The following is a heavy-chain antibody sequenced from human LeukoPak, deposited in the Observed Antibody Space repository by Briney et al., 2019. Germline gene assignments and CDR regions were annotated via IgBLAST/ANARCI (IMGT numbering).Heavy chain of an antibody. CDR2: ISYSGAT. CDR3: ARLSGYSSSRWYYYYGMDV. V-gene: IGHV4-59*08. Sequence: SETLSLTCTVSGDSTSGHFWSWIRQSPGKGLEWIGYISYSGATNYSPSLKSRVTILRDTSNNRFSLKLSSVTAADTAVYYCARLSGYSSSRWYYYYGMDVWGQGTTVTVSS. D-gene: IGHD6-13*01. CDR1: GDSTSGHF. J-gene: IGHJ6*02.